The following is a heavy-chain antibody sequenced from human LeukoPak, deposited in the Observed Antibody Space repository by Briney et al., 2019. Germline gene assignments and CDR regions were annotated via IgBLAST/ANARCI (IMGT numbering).Heavy chain of an antibody. CDR3: ARGQRGYPDY. J-gene: IGHJ4*02. V-gene: IGHV3-21*01. CDR2: ISSSSSYI. Sequence: GGSLRLSCTASGFTFSTYNMNWVRQAPGKGLEWVSSISSSSSYIYYADSVKGRFTISRDNSKNTLYLQMNSLRAEDTAVYYCARGQRGYPDYWGQGTLVTVSS. CDR1: GFTFSTYN. D-gene: IGHD6-25*01.